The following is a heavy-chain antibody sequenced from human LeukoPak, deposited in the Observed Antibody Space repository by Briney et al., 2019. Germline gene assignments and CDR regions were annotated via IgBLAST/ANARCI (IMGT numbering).Heavy chain of an antibody. V-gene: IGHV4-59*01. CDR3: ARAGYSYPYFDP. CDR1: GGSISSYY. D-gene: IGHD6-13*01. CDR2: IYYSGST. J-gene: IGHJ5*02. Sequence: SETLSLTCTVSGGSISSYYWSWIRQPPGKGLEWIGYIYYSGSTNYNPSLKSRVTISVDTSKNQFSLKLSSVTAADTAVYYCARAGYSYPYFDPWGQGTLVTVSS.